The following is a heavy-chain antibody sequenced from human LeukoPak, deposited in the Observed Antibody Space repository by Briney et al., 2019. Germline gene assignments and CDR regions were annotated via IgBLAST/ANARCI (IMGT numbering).Heavy chain of an antibody. Sequence: SETLSLTCTVSGDSISSYYWTWIRQPAGKGLEWIGRIYTSGSTNYSPSLKSRVTMSVDTSKNQVSLSVTSVTAADTAVYYCAREGATTRPLDYWGQGTLVTVSS. CDR2: IYTSGST. J-gene: IGHJ4*02. D-gene: IGHD4-17*01. V-gene: IGHV4-4*07. CDR1: GDSISSYY. CDR3: AREGATTRPLDY.